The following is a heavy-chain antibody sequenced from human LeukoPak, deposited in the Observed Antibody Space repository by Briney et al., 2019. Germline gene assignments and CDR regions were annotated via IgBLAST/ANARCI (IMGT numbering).Heavy chain of an antibody. CDR1: GFTFSSYE. CDR3: ARAKSVDTAMWFDP. D-gene: IGHD5-18*01. CDR2: ISSSGSTI. Sequence: PGGSLRLSCAASGFTFSSYEMNWVRRAPGKGLEWVSYISSSGSTIYYADSVKGRFTISRDNAKNSLYLQMNSLRAEDTAVYYCARAKSVDTAMWFDPWGQGTLVTVSS. V-gene: IGHV3-48*03. J-gene: IGHJ5*02.